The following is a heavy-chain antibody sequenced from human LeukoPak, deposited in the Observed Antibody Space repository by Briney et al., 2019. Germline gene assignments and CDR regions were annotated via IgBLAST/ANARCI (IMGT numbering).Heavy chain of an antibody. Sequence: KPSETLSLTCTVSGGSISSYYWSWIRQPPGKGMKWTGYIHYSGYTTYSPSLRSRVPISVDTSKNQFSLKLSSVTAADTAVYYCARVERWLEDAFDIWGQGTMVTVSS. CDR2: IHYSGYT. V-gene: IGHV4-59*01. CDR3: ARVERWLEDAFDI. J-gene: IGHJ3*02. D-gene: IGHD5-24*01. CDR1: GGSISSYY.